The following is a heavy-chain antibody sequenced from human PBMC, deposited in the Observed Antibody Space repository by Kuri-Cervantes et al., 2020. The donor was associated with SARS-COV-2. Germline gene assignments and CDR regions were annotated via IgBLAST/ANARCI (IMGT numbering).Heavy chain of an antibody. J-gene: IGHJ5*02. V-gene: IGHV3-15*01. Sequence: GESLKISCAASGFTFSSYSMNWVRQAPVKGLEWVGRIKSKTDGGTTDYAAPVKGRFTISRDDSKNTLYLQMNSLKTEDTAVYYCCGSYTNWFDPWGQGTLVTVSS. CDR3: CGSYTNWFDP. CDR2: IKSKTDGGTT. CDR1: GFTFSSYS. D-gene: IGHD1-26*01.